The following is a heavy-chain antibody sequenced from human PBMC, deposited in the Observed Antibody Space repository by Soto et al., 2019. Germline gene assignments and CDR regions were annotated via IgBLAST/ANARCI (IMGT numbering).Heavy chain of an antibody. J-gene: IGHJ5*02. CDR1: GFTFSSYA. CDR2: ISGSGGST. CDR3: AKTGYCSSTSCYFFPGTWFDP. V-gene: IGHV3-23*01. Sequence: PGGSLRLSCAASGFTFSSYAMSWVRQAPGKGLEWVSAISGSGGSTYYADSVKGRFTISRDNSKNTLYLQMNSLRAEDTAVYYCAKTGYCSSTSCYFFPGTWFDPWGQGTLVTVSS. D-gene: IGHD2-2*01.